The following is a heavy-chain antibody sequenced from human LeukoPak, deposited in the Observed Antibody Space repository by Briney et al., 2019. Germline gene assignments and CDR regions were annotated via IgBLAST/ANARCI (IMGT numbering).Heavy chain of an antibody. V-gene: IGHV3-7*03. CDR1: GFTFSTYL. CDR2: IKQDGSEK. D-gene: IGHD3-22*01. CDR3: AKGLGTMKVFRHGLD. J-gene: IGHJ4*02. Sequence: GGSLRLSCAASGFTFSTYLMTWVRQAPGKGLEWVANIKQDGSEKYYVDSVKGRFTISRDNAKSSLYLQMNSLRAEDTALYYCAKGLGTMKVFRHGLDWGQGTLVTVSS.